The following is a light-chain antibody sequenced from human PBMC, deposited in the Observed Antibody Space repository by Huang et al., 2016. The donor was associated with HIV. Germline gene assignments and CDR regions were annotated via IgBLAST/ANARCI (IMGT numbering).Light chain of an antibody. Sequence: DIVMTQSADSLAVSLGERATIKCRSSQSLLDNSNNKGKLAWYQQKPVHPPKLLIYWASTRESAVPDRFSGSGSGTDFTLTISSLQAEDVAVYYCQQYFRTPLTFGGGTKVEIK. CDR2: WAS. J-gene: IGKJ4*01. CDR3: QQYFRTPLT. CDR1: QSLLDNSNNKGK. V-gene: IGKV4-1*01.